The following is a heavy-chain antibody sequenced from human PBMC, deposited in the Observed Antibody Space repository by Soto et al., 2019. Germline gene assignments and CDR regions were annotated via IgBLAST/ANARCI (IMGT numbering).Heavy chain of an antibody. Sequence: QVQLVQSGAEVKKPGASVRVSCRTSGYTFTSYAIHWVRQAPGQGLEWMAWSNIGNGNTKYSQKFQGRVTVSRDTPASTAYMELSSLRSEDTAVYYGAREPLCGGVCYEHWLDPWGQGTLVTVSS. CDR2: SNIGNGNT. CDR1: GYTFTSYA. J-gene: IGHJ5*02. D-gene: IGHD2-21*02. V-gene: IGHV1-3*04. CDR3: AREPLCGGVCYEHWLDP.